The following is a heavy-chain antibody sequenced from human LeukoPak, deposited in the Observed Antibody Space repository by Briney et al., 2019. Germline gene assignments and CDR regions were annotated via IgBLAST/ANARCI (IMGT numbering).Heavy chain of an antibody. V-gene: IGHV1-69*13. Sequence: ASVKVSCKVSGYTLTELPMHWVRQAPGKGLEWIIPIFGTANYAQKFQGRVTITADESTSTAYMELSSLRSEDTAVYYCARGSYGYIENYWGQGTLVTVSS. D-gene: IGHD5-18*01. J-gene: IGHJ4*02. CDR3: ARGSYGYIENY. CDR2: IPIFGTA. CDR1: GYTLTELP.